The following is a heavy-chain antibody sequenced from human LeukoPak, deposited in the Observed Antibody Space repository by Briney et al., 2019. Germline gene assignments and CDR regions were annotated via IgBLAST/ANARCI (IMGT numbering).Heavy chain of an antibody. V-gene: IGHV3-30*18. J-gene: IGHJ4*02. CDR1: GFTFSSYA. Sequence: PGGSLRLSCAASGFTFSSYAMHWVRQAPGKGLEWVAVISYDGSNKYYADSVKGRFTISRDNSKNTLYLQMNSLRAEDTAVYYCAKEVKSSSRDPNNYFDYWGQGTLVTVSS. CDR3: AKEVKSSSRDPNNYFDY. CDR2: ISYDGSNK. D-gene: IGHD6-13*01.